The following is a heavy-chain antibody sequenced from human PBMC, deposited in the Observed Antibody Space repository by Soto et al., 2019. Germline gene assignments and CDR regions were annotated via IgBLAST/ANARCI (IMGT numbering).Heavy chain of an antibody. CDR1: GFTFSNYW. D-gene: IGHD3-16*01. Sequence: EVQLVESGGDLVQPGGSLRLSCAASGFTFSNYWMHWVRQAPGKGLMWVSRINTDGSRATYADSVQGRFGISRDNAKNTVYLQMNSLRAEDTAVYYCARVELGSYDWVDPWGQGTLVTVSS. J-gene: IGHJ5*02. CDR2: INTDGSRA. V-gene: IGHV3-74*01. CDR3: ARVELGSYDWVDP.